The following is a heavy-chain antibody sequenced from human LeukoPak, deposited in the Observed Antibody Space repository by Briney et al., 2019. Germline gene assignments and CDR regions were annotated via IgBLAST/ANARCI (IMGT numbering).Heavy chain of an antibody. D-gene: IGHD2-2*01. CDR3: AKDGCSSCYHWDAFDI. Sequence: GKSLRLSCAASGFTFSSYGMHWVRQAPGKGLEWLAFVSYDGSKKYYSDSVKGRFTISRDNSKYTLYLQMNSLRAEDTAVYYCAKDGCSSCYHWDAFDIWGQGTMVTVSS. J-gene: IGHJ3*02. V-gene: IGHV3-30*18. CDR1: GFTFSSYG. CDR2: VSYDGSKK.